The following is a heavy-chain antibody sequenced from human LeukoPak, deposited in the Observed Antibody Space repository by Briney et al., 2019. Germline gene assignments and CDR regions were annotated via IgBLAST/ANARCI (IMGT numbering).Heavy chain of an antibody. V-gene: IGHV3-30*18. CDR2: ISYDGSNK. Sequence: GGSLRLSCAASGFTFSSYGLHWVRQAPGKGLEWVAVISYDGSNKYYADSVKGRFTISRDNSKNTLYLQMNSLRAEDTAVYYCAKQSTDNSGYYDYWGQGTLVTVSS. J-gene: IGHJ4*02. D-gene: IGHD3-22*01. CDR1: GFTFSSYG. CDR3: AKQSTDNSGYYDY.